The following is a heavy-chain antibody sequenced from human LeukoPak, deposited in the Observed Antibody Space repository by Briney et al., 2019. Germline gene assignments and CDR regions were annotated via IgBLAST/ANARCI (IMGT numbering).Heavy chain of an antibody. CDR2: ISGDGNSA. V-gene: IGHV3-23*01. J-gene: IGHJ4*02. CDR3: LLAARDY. CDR1: GFTISNYD. Sequence: PGGSLRLSCAVSGFTISNYDMSWVRQAPGKGLEWVSGISGDGNSAYYADSVKGRFTVSRDISKNTVYLQMSSLRAEDTALYYFLLAARDYWGQGTLVTVSS. D-gene: IGHD6-25*01.